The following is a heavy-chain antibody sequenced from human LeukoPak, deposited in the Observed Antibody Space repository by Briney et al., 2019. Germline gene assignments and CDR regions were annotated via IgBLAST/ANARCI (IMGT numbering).Heavy chain of an antibody. CDR2: FDAEQGEI. V-gene: IGHV1-24*01. Sequence: ASVKVSCKVSGDSLTELSMHWVRQAPGRGLEWMGGFDAEQGEIIYAQEFQGRVTMTEDTSTNTAYMELSSLTSADTAVYYCATDSRYFDTNRYFDPWGQGTLITVSS. CDR1: GDSLTELS. D-gene: IGHD3-22*01. CDR3: ATDSRYFDTNRYFDP. J-gene: IGHJ5*02.